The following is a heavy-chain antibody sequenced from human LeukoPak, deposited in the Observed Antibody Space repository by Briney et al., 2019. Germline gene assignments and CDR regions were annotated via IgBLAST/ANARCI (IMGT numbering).Heavy chain of an antibody. CDR3: ARGKSMYY. CDR2: ISPHTYST. V-gene: IGHV1-18*01. Sequence: GASVKVSCKASVYTFNNFVISWVLQAPGQGLEWVGWISPHTYSTRYAARVQGRVTMTTDTSTSTVYMELRNLRPDDTAVYFCARGKSMYYWGQGTPVTVSS. J-gene: IGHJ4*02. CDR1: VYTFNNFV. D-gene: IGHD2-8*01.